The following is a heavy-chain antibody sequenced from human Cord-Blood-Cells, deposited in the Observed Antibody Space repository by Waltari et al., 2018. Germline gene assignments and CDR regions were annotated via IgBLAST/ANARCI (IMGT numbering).Heavy chain of an antibody. D-gene: IGHD6-13*01. V-gene: IGHV1-2*04. J-gene: IGHJ5*02. CDR1: GYTFTGYY. CDR3: ARGNSSSSWSNWFDP. Sequence: QVQLVQSGAEVKKPGASVKVSCKASGYTFTGYYMHWVRQAPGQGHEWMGWINPNSGGTNYAQKFQGWVTMTRDTSISTAYMELSRLRSDDTAVYYCARGNSSSSWSNWFDPWGQGTLVTVSS. CDR2: INPNSGGT.